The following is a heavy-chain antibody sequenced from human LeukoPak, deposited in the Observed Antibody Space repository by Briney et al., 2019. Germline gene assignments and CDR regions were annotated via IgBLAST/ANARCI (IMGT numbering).Heavy chain of an antibody. CDR2: SGSGGDT. J-gene: IGHJ4*02. CDR3: ARTTEMATINGFDY. D-gene: IGHD5-24*01. CDR1: GFTFSNYA. V-gene: IGHV3-23*01. Sequence: GGSLRLSCVASGFTFSNYAMNWVRQAPGKGLEWVSVSGSGGDTYYVDSVKGRFTISRDNSKNTLYLQMNSLRAEDTAVYYCARTTEMATINGFDYWGQGTLVTVSS.